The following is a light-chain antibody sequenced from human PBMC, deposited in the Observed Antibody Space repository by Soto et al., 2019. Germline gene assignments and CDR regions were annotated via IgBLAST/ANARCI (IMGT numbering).Light chain of an antibody. V-gene: IGKV2-30*01. J-gene: IGKJ2*01. CDR1: QSLAYIDGNTY. Sequence: DVVMTQSPLSLPVTPGQPASISCRSSQSLAYIDGNTYLNWFQQRPGQSPRRLIYKVAKRDFGGRDSFSGSGSGPDFTLKISSVEAEDVGVYYCMRGTHWPPYTFGEGTKLEVK. CDR2: KVA. CDR3: MRGTHWPPYT.